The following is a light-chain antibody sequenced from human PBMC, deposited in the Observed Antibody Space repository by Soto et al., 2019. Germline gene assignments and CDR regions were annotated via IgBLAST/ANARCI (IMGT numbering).Light chain of an antibody. V-gene: IGLV2-23*01. CDR1: SSDVGSYNL. CDR3: CSYAGSLL. CDR2: EGS. J-gene: IGLJ2*01. Sequence: QSVLTQPASVSGSAGQSITISCTGTSSDVGSYNLVSWYQQHPGKAPKLMIYEGSKRPSGVSNRFSGSKSGNTASLTISGLQADDEADYYCCSYAGSLLFGGGTKLTVL.